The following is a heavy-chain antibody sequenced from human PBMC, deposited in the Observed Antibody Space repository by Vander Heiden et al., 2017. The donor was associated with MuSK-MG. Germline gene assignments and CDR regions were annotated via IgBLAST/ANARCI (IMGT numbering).Heavy chain of an antibody. Sequence: EVQLVESGGGLVQRGGSLRLSCAASRFTFSSYAMSWVRQAPGKGLEWVSAISGSDGSTYYADAVKGRFTISRDNSKKTLYLKMKSMRAEDTAVYYSAKRSVGATEVDYWGQGTLVTVYS. J-gene: IGHJ4*02. V-gene: IGHV3-23*04. D-gene: IGHD1-26*01. CDR1: RFTFSSYA. CDR2: ISGSDGST. CDR3: AKRSVGATEVDY.